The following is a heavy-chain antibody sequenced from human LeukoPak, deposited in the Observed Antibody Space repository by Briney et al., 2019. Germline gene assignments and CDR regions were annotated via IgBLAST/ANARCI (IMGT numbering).Heavy chain of an antibody. D-gene: IGHD2-15*01. J-gene: IGHJ6*02. CDR2: VYSSGST. Sequence: SETLSLTCTVSGGSISDYYWSWIRQPAGKGLEWIGHVYSSGSTYYNPSLKSRVTMSVDMSKNQFSLKLSSVTAADTAVYYCARDFPPGSGRYFYEGMDVWGQGTTVTVSS. V-gene: IGHV4-4*07. CDR1: GGSISDYY. CDR3: ARDFPPGSGRYFYEGMDV.